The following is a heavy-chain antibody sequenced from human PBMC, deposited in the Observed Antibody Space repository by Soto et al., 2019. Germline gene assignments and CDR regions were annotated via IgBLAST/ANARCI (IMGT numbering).Heavy chain of an antibody. CDR1: GGTFSSYA. J-gene: IGHJ4*02. CDR3: ARALYYYDSSGYYMLDY. CDR2: IIPIFGTA. D-gene: IGHD3-22*01. Sequence: GASVKVSCKASGGTFSSYAISWVRQAPGQGLEWMGGIIPIFGTANYAQKFQGRVTITADESTSTAYMELSSLRSEDTAVYYCARALYYYDSSGYYMLDYWGQGTLVTVSS. V-gene: IGHV1-69*13.